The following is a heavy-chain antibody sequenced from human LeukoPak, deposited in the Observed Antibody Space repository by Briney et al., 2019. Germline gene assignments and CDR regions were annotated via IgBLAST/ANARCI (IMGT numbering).Heavy chain of an antibody. CDR2: NYNNGRP. CDR1: GGSISDYY. Sequence: SETLSLTCTVSGGSISDYYWSWIRQSPGKGLEWIGCNYNNGRPSYNPSLQGRVTISVDTSKNQFSLKLSSVTAADTAVYYCARDSGYYDSSGYSPFDYWGQGTLVTVSS. J-gene: IGHJ4*02. CDR3: ARDSGYYDSSGYSPFDY. D-gene: IGHD3-22*01. V-gene: IGHV4-59*12.